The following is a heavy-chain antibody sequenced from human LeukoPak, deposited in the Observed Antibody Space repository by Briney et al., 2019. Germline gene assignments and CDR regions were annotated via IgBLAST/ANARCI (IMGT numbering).Heavy chain of an antibody. CDR1: GFTVSSRY. V-gene: IGHV3-66*01. Sequence: GGSLRLSCAASGFTVSSRYMTWVRQAPGKGLEWVAVIFISGDTHYADSVKGRFTISRDNSKNTVYLQMNRLRVEDTAVYYCARDFGVAPPGDHWGQGTLVHVPS. CDR3: ARDFGVAPPGDH. D-gene: IGHD3-16*01. CDR2: IFISGDT. J-gene: IGHJ4*02.